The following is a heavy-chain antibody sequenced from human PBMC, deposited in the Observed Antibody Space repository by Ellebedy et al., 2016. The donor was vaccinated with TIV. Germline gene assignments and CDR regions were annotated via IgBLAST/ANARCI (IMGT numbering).Heavy chain of an antibody. J-gene: IGHJ4*02. CDR3: ARATWGLQYFVY. Sequence: PGGSLRLSCAASGFTFSSYAMHWVRQDPGKGLEWVAVISYDGSNKYYADSVKGRFTISRDNSKNTLYLQMNSRRAEDTAVYYCARATWGLQYFVYWGQGTLVTVSS. CDR1: GFTFSSYA. V-gene: IGHV3-30-3*01. CDR2: ISYDGSNK. D-gene: IGHD5-24*01.